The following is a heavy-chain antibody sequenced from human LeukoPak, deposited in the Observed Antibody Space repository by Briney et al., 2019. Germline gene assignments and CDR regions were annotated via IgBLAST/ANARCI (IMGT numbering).Heavy chain of an antibody. D-gene: IGHD3-10*01. CDR3: ARVLNPWFGEFAFDY. CDR1: GDSISSYY. V-gene: IGHV4-59*01. J-gene: IGHJ4*02. CDR2: IYYSGST. Sequence: PSETLSLTCTVSGDSISSYYWSWIRQPPGKRLEWIGYIYYSGSTNYNPSLKSRLTISLGTSKNQFSLKLSSVTAADTAVYYCARVLNPWFGEFAFDYWGQGALVIVSS.